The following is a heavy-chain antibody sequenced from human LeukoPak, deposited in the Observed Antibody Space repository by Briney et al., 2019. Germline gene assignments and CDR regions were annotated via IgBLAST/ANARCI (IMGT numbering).Heavy chain of an antibody. CDR2: IYSGGST. CDR1: GFTVSSNY. V-gene: IGHV3-66*01. D-gene: IGHD3-9*01. Sequence: PGGSLRLSCAASGFTVSSNYMNWVRQAPGKGLEWVSVIYSGGSTYYADSVKGRFTISRDNSKNTLYLQMSSLRAEDTAVYYCARVGILTGYYSPIFDYWGQGTLVTVSS. J-gene: IGHJ4*02. CDR3: ARVGILTGYYSPIFDY.